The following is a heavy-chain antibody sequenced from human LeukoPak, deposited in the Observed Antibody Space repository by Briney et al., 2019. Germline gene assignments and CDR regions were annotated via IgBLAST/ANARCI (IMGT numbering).Heavy chain of an antibody. V-gene: IGHV4-59*01. CDR3: TREPDTVTGGV. D-gene: IGHD4-17*01. CDR1: GGSISNYD. J-gene: IGHJ4*02. Sequence: SETLSVTCTVSGGSISNYDWSWIRQPPGKGLEWIGYISYTENTDYNPSLRSRVTISVDTSKNQFSLTLTSVTAADTAVYYCTREPDTVTGGVWGQGTRVTVSS. CDR2: ISYTENT.